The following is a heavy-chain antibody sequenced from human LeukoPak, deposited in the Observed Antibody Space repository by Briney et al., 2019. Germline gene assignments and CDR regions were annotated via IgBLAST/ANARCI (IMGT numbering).Heavy chain of an antibody. CDR2: ISGSGGST. CDR3: ANSPLYSSSWYEDY. J-gene: IGHJ4*02. V-gene: IGHV3-23*01. D-gene: IGHD6-13*01. CDR1: GFTFSSYA. Sequence: PGGSLRLSCAASGFTFSSYAMSWVRQAPGKGPEWVSAISGSGGSTYYADSVKGRFTISRDNSKNTLYLQMNSLRAEDTAVYYCANSPLYSSSWYEDYWGQGTLVTVSS.